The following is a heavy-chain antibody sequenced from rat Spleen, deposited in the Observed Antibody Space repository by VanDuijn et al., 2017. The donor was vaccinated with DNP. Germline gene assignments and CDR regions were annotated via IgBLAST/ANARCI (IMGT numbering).Heavy chain of an antibody. V-gene: IGHV5-25*01. J-gene: IGHJ2*01. CDR2: ITSGGSNT. Sequence: EVQLVESGGCLVQPGRSLKLSCAASGFTFSSFAMAWVRQAPKKGLEWVATITSGGSNTYYPDSVKGRFTISRDNAKSTLYLQMDSLRSEDTATYYCARHEATEGIDFDYWGQGVMVTVSS. CDR3: ARHEATEGIDFDY. CDR1: GFTFSSFA. D-gene: IGHD1-11*01.